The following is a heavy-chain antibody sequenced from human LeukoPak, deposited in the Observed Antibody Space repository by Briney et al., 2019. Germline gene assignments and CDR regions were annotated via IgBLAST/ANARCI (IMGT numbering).Heavy chain of an antibody. J-gene: IGHJ6*02. V-gene: IGHV1-24*01. D-gene: IGHD4-11*01. CDR1: GYSLADLS. CDR3: ATSSDYYGNPYHYGMVV. CDR2: FDPEEGEI. Sequence: ASVKVSCKVSGYSLADLSMHWVRQAPGIGLEWMGGFDPEEGEIIYAQKVQGRVTLTEDPSTDTAYLELTSLKSEDTAVYYCATSSDYYGNPYHYGMVVWGQGTTVTVSS.